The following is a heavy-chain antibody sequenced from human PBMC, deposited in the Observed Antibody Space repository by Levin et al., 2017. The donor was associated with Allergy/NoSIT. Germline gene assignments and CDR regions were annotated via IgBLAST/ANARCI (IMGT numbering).Heavy chain of an antibody. V-gene: IGHV3-30*04. CDR2: ISYDGSNK. D-gene: IGHD3-3*01. CDR1: GFTFSSYA. CDR3: ARDLTVEGYDFWSGYHDYYYYGMDV. Sequence: GGSLRLSCAASGFTFSSYAMHWVRQAPGKGLEWVAVISYDGSNKYYADSVKGRFTISRDNSKNTLYLQMNSLRAEDTAVYYCARDLTVEGYDFWSGYHDYYYYGMDVWGQGTTVTVSS. J-gene: IGHJ6*02.